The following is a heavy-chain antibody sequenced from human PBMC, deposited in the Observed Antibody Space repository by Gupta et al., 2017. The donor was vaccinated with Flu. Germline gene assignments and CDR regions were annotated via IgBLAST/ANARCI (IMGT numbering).Heavy chain of an antibody. Sequence: EVQLVESGGGLVQPGGSRRLSWAASGFTFSSYWMSWVRQATGQGLGWVAHIKRDGSEKYYVASVKGRFTISRDNAKNSLYLEVNSLRAEDTAVYYGVRDIPVAGSFYYFDYWGQGTRVTVSS. V-gene: IGHV3-7*01. CDR3: VRDIPVAGSFYYFDY. CDR1: GFTFSSYW. J-gene: IGHJ4*02. CDR2: IKRDGSEK. D-gene: IGHD2-15*01.